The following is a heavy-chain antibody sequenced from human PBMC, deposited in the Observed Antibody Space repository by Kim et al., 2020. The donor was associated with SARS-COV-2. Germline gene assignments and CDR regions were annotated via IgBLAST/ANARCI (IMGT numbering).Heavy chain of an antibody. J-gene: IGHJ3*02. CDR3: AREYYDYVWGSYRGDAFDI. Sequence: ASVKVSCKASGYTFTSYGISWVRQAPGQGLEWMGWISAYNGNTNYAQKLQGRVTMTTDTSTSTAYMELRSLRSDDTAVYYCAREYYDYVWGSYRGDAFDIWGQGTMVTVSS. D-gene: IGHD3-16*02. CDR2: ISAYNGNT. CDR1: GYTFTSYG. V-gene: IGHV1-18*01.